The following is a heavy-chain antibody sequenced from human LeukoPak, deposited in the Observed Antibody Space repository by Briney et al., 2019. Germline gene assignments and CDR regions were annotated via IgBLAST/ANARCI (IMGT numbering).Heavy chain of an antibody. CDR3: AREVGIRGHFDY. J-gene: IGHJ4*02. Sequence: ASVKVSCKASGGTFSSYAISWVRQAPGQWLEWMGIINPSGGNTGYAQKFQGRVTMTRDTSTSTVYMEMSSLRSEDTAVYYCAREVGIRGHFDYWGRGTPVTVSS. D-gene: IGHD1-26*01. V-gene: IGHV1-46*01. CDR2: INPSGGNT. CDR1: GGTFSSYA.